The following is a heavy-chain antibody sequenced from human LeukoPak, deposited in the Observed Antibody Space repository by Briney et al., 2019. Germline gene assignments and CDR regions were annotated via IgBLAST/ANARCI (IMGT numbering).Heavy chain of an antibody. CDR3: AKDQIFGVVIIQYYFDY. CDR1: GFTFSSYA. CDR2: ISGSGGST. Sequence: PGGSLRLSCAASGFTFSSYAMSWVRQAPGQRLEWVSAISGSGGSTHYADSVKGRFTISRDNSKNTLYLQMNSLRAEDTAVYYCAKDQIFGVVIIQYYFDYWGQGTLVTVSS. J-gene: IGHJ4*02. D-gene: IGHD3-3*01. V-gene: IGHV3-23*01.